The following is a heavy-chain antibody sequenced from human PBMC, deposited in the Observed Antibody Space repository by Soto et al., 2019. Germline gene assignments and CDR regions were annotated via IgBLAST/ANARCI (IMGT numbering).Heavy chain of an antibody. CDR1: GFPLRSYL. V-gene: IGHV3-30*18. Sequence: SPLPYCTSSGFPLRSYLMHWVSQAPGMWLDWVAVRSYDGSYKSYEDSVKGRFTISRDNYKNTLHLQMDSLRAEDTAVYYCAKNFSPRSPDLFFDSWGKGTLVPV. D-gene: IGHD3-10*01. CDR2: RSYDGSYK. J-gene: IGHJ4*02. CDR3: AKNFSPRSPDLFFDS.